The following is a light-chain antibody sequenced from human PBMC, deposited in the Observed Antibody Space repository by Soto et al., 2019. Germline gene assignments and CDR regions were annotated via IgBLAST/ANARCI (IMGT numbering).Light chain of an antibody. CDR2: AAS. V-gene: IGKV1-13*02. CDR3: QQLHSYPIT. J-gene: IGKJ5*01. Sequence: AIQLTQSPSSLSASVGDRVTITCRASQDISRLFAWYQQRPGNHPKLLSDAASTLQSWVPSRVSGSGSGTDFTLTSSSLQPEDVATYYCQQLHSYPITFGQGTRLEI. CDR1: QDISRL.